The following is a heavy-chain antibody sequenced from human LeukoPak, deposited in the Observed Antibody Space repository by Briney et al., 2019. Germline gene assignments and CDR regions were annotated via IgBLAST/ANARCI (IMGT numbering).Heavy chain of an antibody. D-gene: IGHD4-17*01. CDR1: GFTFDDYT. CDR3: AKDRGLRSSYWYFDL. CDR2: ISWDGGST. J-gene: IGHJ2*01. V-gene: IGHV3-43*01. Sequence: GGSLRLSCAASGFTFDDYTMHWVRQAPGKGLERVSLISWDGGSTYYADSVKGRFTISRDNSKNSLYLQMNSLRTEDTALYYCAKDRGLRSSYWYFDLWGRGTLVTVSS.